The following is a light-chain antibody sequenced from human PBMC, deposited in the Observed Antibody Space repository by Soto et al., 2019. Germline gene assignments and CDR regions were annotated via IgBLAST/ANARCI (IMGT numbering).Light chain of an antibody. CDR2: TTS. Sequence: DIQMTQSPSSLSASLGDRFTITCRTSQPISDYLNWYQQKPGKAPTLLIYTTSNLQSGVPSRFSGSGSVTHFTLTISSLQPEDFATYYCQQHYNTPRTFGQGTKVDI. CDR3: QQHYNTPRT. J-gene: IGKJ1*01. V-gene: IGKV1-39*01. CDR1: QPISDY.